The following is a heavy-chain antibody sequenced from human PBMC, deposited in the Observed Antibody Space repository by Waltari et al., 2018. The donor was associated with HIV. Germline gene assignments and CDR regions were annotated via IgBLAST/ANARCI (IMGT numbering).Heavy chain of an antibody. CDR1: GGSISSSSYY. CDR2: IYYSGST. CDR3: ARHGTKGPLRLGELSWSLPSYYFDY. V-gene: IGHV4-39*01. Sequence: QLQLQESGPGLVKPSETLSLTCTVSGGSISSSSYYWGWIRQPPGKGLEWIGSIYYSGSTYYNPSLKSRVTISVDTSKNQFSLKLSSVTAADTAVYYCARHGTKGPLRLGELSWSLPSYYFDYWGQGTLVTVSS. J-gene: IGHJ4*02. D-gene: IGHD3-16*02.